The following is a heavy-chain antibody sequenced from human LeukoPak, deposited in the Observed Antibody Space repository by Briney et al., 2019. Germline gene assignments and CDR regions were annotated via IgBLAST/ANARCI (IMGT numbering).Heavy chain of an antibody. V-gene: IGHV3-30*04. CDR2: ISYEGSNK. CDR3: AREKYCRSTSCYSYSYYGMHV. Sequence: GGSLTLSWAASGFTFSSYAMHCVRQAPRKGLEWGAVISYEGSNKYYAGSLKGRFTVPRDNSNHTLYLQMDSLRAEATAVYYCAREKYCRSTSCYSYSYYGMHVWGQEPTVTVSS. CDR1: GFTFSSYA. J-gene: IGHJ6*02. D-gene: IGHD2-2*01.